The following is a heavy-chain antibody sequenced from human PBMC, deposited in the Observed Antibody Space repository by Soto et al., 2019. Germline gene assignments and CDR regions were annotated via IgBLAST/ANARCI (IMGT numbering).Heavy chain of an antibody. CDR2: INHSGST. CDR1: GGSFSGYY. CDR3: ARASSRYSSGRTPRPYYFDY. J-gene: IGHJ4*02. D-gene: IGHD6-19*01. Sequence: PSETLSLTCAVYGGSFSGYYLSWIRQPPGKGLEWIGEINHSGSTNYNPSLKSRVTISVDTSKNQFSLKLSSVTAADTAVYYCARASSRYSSGRTPRPYYFDYWGQGTLVTVSS. V-gene: IGHV4-34*01.